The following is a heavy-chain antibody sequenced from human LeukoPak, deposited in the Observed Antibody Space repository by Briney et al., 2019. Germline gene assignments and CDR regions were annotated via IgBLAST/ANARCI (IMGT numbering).Heavy chain of an antibody. CDR1: GGTFSSYA. J-gene: IGHJ5*02. CDR2: IIPIFGTA. V-gene: IGHV1-69*13. D-gene: IGHD2-2*01. CDR3: AREGGVVPAAIDWFDP. Sequence: GASVKVSCKASGGTFSSYAISWVRQAPGQGLEWMGGIIPIFGTANYAQKCQGRVTITADESTSTAYMELSSLRSEDTAVYYCAREGGVVPAAIDWFDPWGQGTLVTVSS.